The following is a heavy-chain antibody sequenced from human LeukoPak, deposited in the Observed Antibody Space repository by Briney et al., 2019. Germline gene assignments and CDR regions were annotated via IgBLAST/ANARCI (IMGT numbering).Heavy chain of an antibody. CDR3: ARDRDTAIGL. CDR1: GFTFSSFG. V-gene: IGHV3-33*01. D-gene: IGHD5-18*01. J-gene: IGHJ4*02. CDR2: IWYDGSNK. Sequence: PGRSLRLSCAASGFTFSSFGMHWVRQAPGKGLEWVAVIWYDGSNKYYADSVKGRFTISRDNSKNTLYLQMNSLRAEDTAVYYCARDRDTAIGLWGQGTLVTVSS.